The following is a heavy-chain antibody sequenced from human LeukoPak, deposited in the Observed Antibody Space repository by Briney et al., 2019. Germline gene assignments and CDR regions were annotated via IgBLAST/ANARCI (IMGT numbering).Heavy chain of an antibody. D-gene: IGHD6-13*01. CDR1: GGPISGYY. CDR3: ARVVVAIAAAGRSYYMDV. J-gene: IGHJ6*03. Sequence: SETLSLTCTVSGGPISGYYWSWIRQPPGKGLEWIGYLHYSGSTNYNPSLKSRVTISVDTSKNQFSLKLSSVTAADTAVYYCARVVVAIAAAGRSYYMDVWGKGTTVTISS. CDR2: LHYSGST. V-gene: IGHV4-59*12.